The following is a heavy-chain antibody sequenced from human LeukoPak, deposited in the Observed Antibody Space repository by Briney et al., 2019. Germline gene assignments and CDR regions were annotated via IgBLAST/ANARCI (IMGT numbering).Heavy chain of an antibody. CDR2: INPNSGGT. Sequence: ASVKVSCKASGYTFTGYYMHWVRQAPGQGLEWMGWINPNSGGTNYAQKFRGRVTMTRDTSISTAYMELSRLRSDDTAVYYCATEKWELLPSAFDIWGQGTMVTVSS. CDR1: GYTFTGYY. J-gene: IGHJ3*02. D-gene: IGHD1-26*01. V-gene: IGHV1-2*02. CDR3: ATEKWELLPSAFDI.